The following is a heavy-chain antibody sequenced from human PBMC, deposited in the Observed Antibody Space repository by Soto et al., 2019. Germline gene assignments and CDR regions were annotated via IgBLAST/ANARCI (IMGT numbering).Heavy chain of an antibody. CDR2: ISGSGGST. V-gene: IGHV3-23*01. CDR1: GFTFSSYA. Sequence: EVQLLESGGGLVQPGGSLRLSCAASGFTFSSYAMSWVRQAPGKGLEWVSAISGSGGSTYYADSVKGRFTISRDNSKNTLYLQMNSLRAEDTAVYYCAKDRVELEVYYYYGMDVWGQGTTVTVSS. D-gene: IGHD1-1*01. J-gene: IGHJ6*02. CDR3: AKDRVELEVYYYYGMDV.